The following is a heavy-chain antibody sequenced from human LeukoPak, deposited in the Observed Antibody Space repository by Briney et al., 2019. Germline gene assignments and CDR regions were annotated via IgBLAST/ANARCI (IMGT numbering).Heavy chain of an antibody. Sequence: SETLSLTCTVSGGSINNYYWSWIRQPPGKGLEWIGYISSSGSTNYNPSLKSRVTISVDTSKNQFSLKMSSVTTADTAVYYCAREVKQHPDYYFDCWGQGTLVTVSS. D-gene: IGHD6-13*01. CDR3: AREVKQHPDYYFDC. J-gene: IGHJ4*02. CDR1: GGSINNYY. CDR2: ISSSGST. V-gene: IGHV4-59*01.